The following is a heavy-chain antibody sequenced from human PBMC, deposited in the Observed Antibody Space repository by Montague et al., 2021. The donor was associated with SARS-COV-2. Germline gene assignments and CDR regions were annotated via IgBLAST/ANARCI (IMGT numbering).Heavy chain of an antibody. CDR1: GFTLSSYS. CDR3: ARDSVVPWGH. Sequence: SLRLSCAASGFTLSSYSMNWVRRAPGKGLEWASSISSSSSYIYYADSVKGRFTISRDNAKNSLYLQMNSLRAEDTAVYYCARDSVVPWGHWGQGTLVTVSS. J-gene: IGHJ4*02. V-gene: IGHV3-21*01. CDR2: ISSSSSYI. D-gene: IGHD7-27*01.